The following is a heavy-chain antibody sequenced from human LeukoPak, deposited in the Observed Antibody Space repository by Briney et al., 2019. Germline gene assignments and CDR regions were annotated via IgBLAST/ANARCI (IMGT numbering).Heavy chain of an antibody. V-gene: IGHV3-74*01. J-gene: IGHJ3*02. CDR3: AKSYYYDTVDAFDM. D-gene: IGHD3-22*01. Sequence: GGSLRLSCEVSGFTFSAYWMHWVRQGPGKGLQWVSRISSDGRSPTYADSVKDRFTISRDNAKNTVYLQMDSLRAEDTAIYYCAKSYYYDTVDAFDMSGQGTMVTVAS. CDR2: ISSDGRSP. CDR1: GFTFSAYW.